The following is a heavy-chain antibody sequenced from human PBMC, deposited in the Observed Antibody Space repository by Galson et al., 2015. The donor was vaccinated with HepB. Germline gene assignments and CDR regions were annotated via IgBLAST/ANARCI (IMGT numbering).Heavy chain of an antibody. CDR1: GFTFSSYW. V-gene: IGHV3-7*03. J-gene: IGHJ4*02. CDR3: ASQDGDEWDPAGWLDY. D-gene: IGHD1-26*01. Sequence: SLRLSCAASGFTFSSYWMSWVRQAPGKGLEWVANIKQDGSEKYYVDSVKGRFTISRDNAKNSLYLQMNSLRAEDTAVYYYASQDGDEWDPAGWLDYWGQGTLVTVSS. CDR2: IKQDGSEK.